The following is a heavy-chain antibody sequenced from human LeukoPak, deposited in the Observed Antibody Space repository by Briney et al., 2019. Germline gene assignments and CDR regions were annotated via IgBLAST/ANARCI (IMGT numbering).Heavy chain of an antibody. CDR1: GGTFSSYA. D-gene: IGHD4-11*01. V-gene: IGHV1-69*13. Sequence: GASVKVSCKASGGTFSSYAISWVRQAPGQGLEWMGGIIPIFGTANYAQKFQGRVMITADESTSTAYMELSSLRSEDTAVYYCARGEAATVIYYYYGMDVWGQGTTVTVSS. CDR2: IIPIFGTA. CDR3: ARGEAATVIYYYYGMDV. J-gene: IGHJ6*02.